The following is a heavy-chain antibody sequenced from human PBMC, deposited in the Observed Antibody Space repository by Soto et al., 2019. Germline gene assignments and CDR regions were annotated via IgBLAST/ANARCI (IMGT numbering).Heavy chain of an antibody. D-gene: IGHD6-25*01. V-gene: IGHV1-69*13. Sequence: SVKVSCKASGGTFSSYAISWVRQAPGQGLEWMGGIIPIFGTANYAQKFQGRVTITADESTSTAYMELSSLRSEDTAVYYCARGDSSSGYKPQSDYWGQGTLVTVSS. CDR1: GGTFSSYA. CDR3: ARGDSSSGYKPQSDY. J-gene: IGHJ4*02. CDR2: IIPIFGTA.